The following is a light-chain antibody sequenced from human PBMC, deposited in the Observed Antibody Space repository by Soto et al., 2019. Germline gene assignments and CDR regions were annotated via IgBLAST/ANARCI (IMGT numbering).Light chain of an antibody. J-gene: IGKJ3*01. CDR3: QQYGSSIFT. CDR1: QSVSSSY. V-gene: IGKV3-20*01. CDR2: GAS. Sequence: EIVLTQSPGTLSLSPGERATLSCRASQSVSSSYLAWYQQTPGQAPRLLIHGASSRATGIPDRFSGSGSGTDFTLTISSLEPEDFAVYYCQQYGSSIFTFGPGTKVDIK.